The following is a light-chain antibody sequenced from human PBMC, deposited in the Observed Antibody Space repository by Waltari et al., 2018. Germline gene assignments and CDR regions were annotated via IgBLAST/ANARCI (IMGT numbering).Light chain of an antibody. J-gene: IGKJ1*01. Sequence: EIGMTQSPLSLPVTPGEPASVSCRASQSLLHRNGYTFLAWYVQKPGQSPQLLIYMVSNRASGVPDMFSCSGACTDFTLEISRVEAEDVGVYYCMQARQTPWTFGQGTKVEIK. CDR2: MVS. V-gene: IGKV2-28*01. CDR3: MQARQTPWT. CDR1: QSLLHRNGYTF.